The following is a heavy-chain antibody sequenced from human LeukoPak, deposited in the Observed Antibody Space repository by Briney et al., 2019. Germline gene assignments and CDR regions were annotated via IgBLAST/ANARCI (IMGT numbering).Heavy chain of an antibody. CDR2: IKEDGTEK. J-gene: IGHJ4*02. CDR3: TRARYSDY. V-gene: IGHV3-7*01. D-gene: IGHD1-26*01. Sequence: GSLRLSCAASGFTFSSYWVTWVRQAPGKGLEWVANIKEDGTEKNYVDSVKGRFTISRDNAKNSLYLQMNSLRPEDTAVYYCTRARYSDYWGQGTLVTVSS. CDR1: GFTFSSYW.